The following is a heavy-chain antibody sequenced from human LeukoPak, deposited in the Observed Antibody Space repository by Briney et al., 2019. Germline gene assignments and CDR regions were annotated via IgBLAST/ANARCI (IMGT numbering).Heavy chain of an antibody. CDR3: ARRRGTGYSSSRYYGLDY. CDR1: GFTFSSYW. D-gene: IGHD6-13*01. J-gene: IGHJ4*02. Sequence: GSLRLSCAASGFTFSSYWMSWIRQPPGKGLEWIGEINHSGSTNYNPSLKSRVTISVDTSKNQFSLKLSSVTTADTAVYYCARRRGTGYSSSRYYGLDYWGQGTLVTVSS. V-gene: IGHV4-34*01. CDR2: INHSGST.